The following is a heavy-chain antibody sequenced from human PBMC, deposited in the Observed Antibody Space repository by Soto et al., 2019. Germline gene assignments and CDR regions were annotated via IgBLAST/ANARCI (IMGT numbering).Heavy chain of an antibody. CDR1: GGSISGYY. CDR2: IYYTGST. J-gene: IGHJ3*02. Sequence: QVQLQESGPGLVKPSETLSLTCTVSGGSISGYYWSWIRQPPGKGLEWIGYIYYTGSTNYNPALKSPVTISLATSKNQFSPKLSSVTAADTAVYYCARPAIDYGAWSFDIWGQGTMVTVSS. CDR3: ARPAIDYGAWSFDI. V-gene: IGHV4-59*08. D-gene: IGHD4-17*01.